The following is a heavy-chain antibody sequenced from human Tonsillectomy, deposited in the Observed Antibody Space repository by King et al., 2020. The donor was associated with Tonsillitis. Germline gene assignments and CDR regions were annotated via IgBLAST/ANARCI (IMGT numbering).Heavy chain of an antibody. V-gene: IGHV1-18*01. Sequence: QLVQSGAEVKKPGASVKVSCKASGYTFTSYGISWVRQAPGQGLEWMGWISAYNGNTNYAQKLQGRVTMTTDTSTSTAYMELRSLRSEETAVYYCARDLGIVAGTVSSVYFDYWGQGTLVPVSS. CDR3: ARDLGIVAGTVSSVYFDY. D-gene: IGHD6-19*01. CDR2: ISAYNGNT. CDR1: GYTFTSYG. J-gene: IGHJ4*02.